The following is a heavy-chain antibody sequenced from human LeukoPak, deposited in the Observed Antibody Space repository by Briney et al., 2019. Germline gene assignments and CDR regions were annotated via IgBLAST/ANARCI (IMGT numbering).Heavy chain of an antibody. V-gene: IGHV3-33*01. Sequence: PGGSLRLSCAASGFTFSSYGMHWVRQAPGKGLEWVEVIWYDGSNKYYADSVKGRFTISRDDSKNTLYLQMNSLRAEDTAVYYCARSPMVRGVIIPGDYFDYWGQGTLVTVSS. J-gene: IGHJ4*02. CDR1: GFTFSSYG. CDR2: IWYDGSNK. CDR3: ARSPMVRGVIIPGDYFDY. D-gene: IGHD3-10*01.